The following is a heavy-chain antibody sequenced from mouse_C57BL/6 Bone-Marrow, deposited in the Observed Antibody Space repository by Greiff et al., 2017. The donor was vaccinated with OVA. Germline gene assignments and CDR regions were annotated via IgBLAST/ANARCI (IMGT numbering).Heavy chain of an antibody. J-gene: IGHJ4*01. V-gene: IGHV1-77*01. CDR2: FGPGSGST. CDR3: ARACDGGRGGQCLDY. CDR1: GYTFTDYY. Sequence: QVQLQQSGAELVKPGASVKISCKASGYTFTDYYIYWVKQRPGQGLVWIGRFGPGSGSTYYNAKFKGKATLTADTSSNPAYLQLSSLTSEDSAVYFCARACDGGRGGQCLDYWGQGTSVTVSS. D-gene: IGHD2-13*01.